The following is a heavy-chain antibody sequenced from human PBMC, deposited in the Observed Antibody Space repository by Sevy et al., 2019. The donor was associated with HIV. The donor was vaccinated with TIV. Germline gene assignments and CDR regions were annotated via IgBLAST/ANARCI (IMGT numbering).Heavy chain of an antibody. J-gene: IGHJ6*02. Sequence: GGSLRLSCAASGFTFSTYAMSWVRQAPGKGLEWVSVISGSGGDTYYADTVKGRFTISRDNSKNTLYLQMNSLRAEDTAVYYSAKDAYYYDSSGYSMSQWYYGMDVWGQGTTVTVSS. D-gene: IGHD3-22*01. CDR1: GFTFSTYA. CDR3: AKDAYYYDSSGYSMSQWYYGMDV. V-gene: IGHV3-23*01. CDR2: ISGSGGDT.